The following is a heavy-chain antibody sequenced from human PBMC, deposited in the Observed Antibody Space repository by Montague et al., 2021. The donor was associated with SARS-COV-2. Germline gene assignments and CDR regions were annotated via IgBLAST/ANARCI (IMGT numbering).Heavy chain of an antibody. CDR1: GGSISSSNYY. Sequence: SETLSLTCSVSGGSISSSNYYWVWIRPPPGKGLEWIGSIYYSGSTYYNPSLKSRVAISVDTSKNQFSLILMSMTAADTAVFYCAREGFSSGYYETWGQGTLVTVSS. V-gene: IGHV4-39*02. CDR3: AREGFSSGYYET. J-gene: IGHJ5*02. CDR2: IYYSGST. D-gene: IGHD3-22*01.